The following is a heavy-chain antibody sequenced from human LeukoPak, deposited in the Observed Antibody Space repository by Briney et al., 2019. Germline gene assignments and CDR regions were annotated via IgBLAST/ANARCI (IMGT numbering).Heavy chain of an antibody. J-gene: IGHJ4*02. CDR2: IIPIFGTA. V-gene: IGHV1-69*13. Sequence: ASMKVSCKASGGTFSSYAISWVRQAPGQGLEWMGGIIPIFGTANYAQKFQGRVTITADESTSTAYMELSSLRSEDTAVYYCARETGYCSGGSCYFYYFDYWGQGTLVTVSS. CDR1: GGTFSSYA. D-gene: IGHD2-15*01. CDR3: ARETGYCSGGSCYFYYFDY.